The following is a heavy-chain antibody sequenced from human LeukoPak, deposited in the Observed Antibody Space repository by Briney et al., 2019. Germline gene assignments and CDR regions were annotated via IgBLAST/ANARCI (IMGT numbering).Heavy chain of an antibody. Sequence: GRSLRLSCAASGFTFSSYGMHWVRQAPGKGLEWVAVIWYDGSNKYYADSVKGRFTISRDNSKNTLYLQMNSLRAEDTAVYYCAKDLGRSRYFDYWGQGTLVTVSS. CDR3: AKDLGRSRYFDY. CDR2: IWYDGSNK. D-gene: IGHD2-2*01. J-gene: IGHJ4*02. V-gene: IGHV3-33*06. CDR1: GFTFSSYG.